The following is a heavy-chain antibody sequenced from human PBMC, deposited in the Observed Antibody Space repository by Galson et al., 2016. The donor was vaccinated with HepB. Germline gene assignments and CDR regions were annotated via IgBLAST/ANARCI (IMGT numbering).Heavy chain of an antibody. CDR1: GFSFSDHF. Sequence: SLRLSCAASGFSFSDHFMDWVRQAPGTGLEWVARIRNSVSSFSTDYAAAVRGRFIISRDASKKSLSLQMNYLKTEDTAVYYCVRDSVYFYLDYWGQGTQVTVAS. J-gene: IGHJ4*02. CDR2: IRNSVSSFST. D-gene: IGHD5/OR15-5a*01. V-gene: IGHV3-72*01. CDR3: VRDSVYFYLDY.